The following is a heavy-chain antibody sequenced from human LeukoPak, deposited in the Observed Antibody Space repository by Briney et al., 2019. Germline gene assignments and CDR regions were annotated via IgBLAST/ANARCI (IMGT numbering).Heavy chain of an antibody. CDR1: GFTFSSYS. J-gene: IGHJ4*02. CDR2: ISSSSSYI. Sequence: KSGGSLRLSCAASGFTFSSYSMNWVRQAPGKGLEWLSYISSSSSYIYYADSVKGRFTISRDNAKNSLYLQMNSLRAEDTAVYYCARAVYFKDDFWSGSWYYFDYWGQGTLVTVSS. V-gene: IGHV3-21*05. D-gene: IGHD3-3*01. CDR3: ARAVYFKDDFWSGSWYYFDY.